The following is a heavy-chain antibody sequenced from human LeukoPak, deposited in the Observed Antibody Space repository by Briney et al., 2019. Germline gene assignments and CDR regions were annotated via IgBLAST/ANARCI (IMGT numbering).Heavy chain of an antibody. CDR2: IKRDGNEK. J-gene: IGHJ4*02. V-gene: IGHV3-7*01. Sequence: GGSLRLSCAASGFTFSNYWMSWVRQAPGKGLKWVADIKRDGNEKHYVDSVKGRFTISRDNAKNLLYLQMSGLRVEDTAVYYCALNMVGGQIFDFWGQGTLVTVSS. CDR3: ALNMVGGQIFDF. D-gene: IGHD3-10*01. CDR1: GFTFSNYW.